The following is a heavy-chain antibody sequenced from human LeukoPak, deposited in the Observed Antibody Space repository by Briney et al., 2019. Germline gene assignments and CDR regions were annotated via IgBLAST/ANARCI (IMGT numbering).Heavy chain of an antibody. J-gene: IGHJ4*02. Sequence: VASVKVSCKASGHNFNIYGLTWVRQAPGQGLEWMGWISASNGQTNYAQKFQGRVSMTTDTSTTTAYVEIRSLTSEDTATYYCAKAMYASSSAVDWGQGTLVTVS. CDR2: ISASNGQT. D-gene: IGHD2-8*01. CDR3: AKAMYASSSAVD. CDR1: GHNFNIYG. V-gene: IGHV1-18*01.